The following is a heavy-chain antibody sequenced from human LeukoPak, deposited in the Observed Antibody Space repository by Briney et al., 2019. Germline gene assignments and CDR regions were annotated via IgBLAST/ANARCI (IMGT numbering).Heavy chain of an antibody. CDR1: GFTFGSYW. J-gene: IGHJ1*01. D-gene: IGHD6-13*01. CDR3: SLEGSSWYRYFQH. Sequence: GGSLRLSCAVSGFTFGSYWMSWVRQAPGKGLEWVANIKQDGSEKYYVDSVKGRFTISRDNAKNSLYLQMNSLRAEDTAVYYSSLEGSSWYRYFQHWGQGTLVTVSS. CDR2: IKQDGSEK. V-gene: IGHV3-7*05.